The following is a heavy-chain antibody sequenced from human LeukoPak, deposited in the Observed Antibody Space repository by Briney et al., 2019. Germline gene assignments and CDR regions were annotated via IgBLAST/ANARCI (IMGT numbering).Heavy chain of an antibody. Sequence: GRSLRVSCAASGFTFSSYAMSWVRQAPGKGVECVSAIRGSGGSTYYADSVQGRFTISRDNAKNSLSLQMNSLRAEDTAVYYCASMPPITGTPYYYYYMDVWGKGTTVTVSS. D-gene: IGHD1-20*01. CDR1: GFTFSSYA. J-gene: IGHJ6*03. CDR3: ASMPPITGTPYYYYYMDV. CDR2: IRGSGGST. V-gene: IGHV3-23*01.